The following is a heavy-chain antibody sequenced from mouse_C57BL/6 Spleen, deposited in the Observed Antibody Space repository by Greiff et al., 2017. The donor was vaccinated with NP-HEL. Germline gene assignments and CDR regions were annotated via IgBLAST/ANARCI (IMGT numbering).Heavy chain of an antibody. D-gene: IGHD3-2*02. CDR1: GYTFTDYY. V-gene: IGHV1-26*01. CDR2: INPNNGGT. J-gene: IGHJ2*01. CDR3: ARDSSGLYYFDY. Sequence: VQLQQPGAELVKPGASVKMSCKASGYTFTDYYMNWVKQSHGKSLEWIGDINPNNGGTSYNQKFKGKATLTVDKSSSTAYMELRSLTSEDSAVYYCARDSSGLYYFDYWGQGTTLTVSS.